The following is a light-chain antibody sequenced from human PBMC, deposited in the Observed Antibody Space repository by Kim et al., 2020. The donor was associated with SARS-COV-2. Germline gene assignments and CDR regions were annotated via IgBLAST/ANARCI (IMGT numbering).Light chain of an antibody. CDR1: SNNVGNQG. CDR3: SAWDSSLSALV. J-gene: IGLJ3*02. CDR2: RNN. Sequence: QAGLTQPPSVSKGLRQTATLTCTGNSNNVGNQGAAWLQQHQGHPPKLLSYRNNNRPSGISERLSASRSGNTASLTITRLQPEDEADYYCSAWDSSLSALVFGGGTQLTVL. V-gene: IGLV10-54*01.